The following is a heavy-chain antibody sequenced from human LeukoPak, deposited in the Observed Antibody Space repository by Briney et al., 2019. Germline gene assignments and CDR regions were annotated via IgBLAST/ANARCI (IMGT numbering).Heavy chain of an antibody. J-gene: IGHJ4*02. CDR2: ISGDGGST. CDR3: AKGIHYDSSGYYARKPNPFDY. V-gene: IGHV3-43*02. CDR1: GFTFDDYA. D-gene: IGHD3-22*01. Sequence: GGSLRLSCAASGFTFDDYAMHWVRQAPGKGLEWVSLISGDGGSTYYADSVKGRFTISRDNSKNSLYLQMNSLRTEDTALYYCAKGIHYDSSGYYARKPNPFDYWGQGTLVTVSS.